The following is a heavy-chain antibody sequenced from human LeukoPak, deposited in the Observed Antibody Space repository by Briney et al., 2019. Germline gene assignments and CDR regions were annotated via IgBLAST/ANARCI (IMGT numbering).Heavy chain of an antibody. CDR2: IDPSDSYT. CDR3: ARREAYCSSPSCRPFDY. J-gene: IGHJ4*02. Sequence: GESLKISCKSSGYSFTFYWISWVRQMPGKGLEWMGRIDPSDSYTNYSPSFQGHVTISADKSISTAYLQWSSLKASDTAMYYCARREAYCSSPSCRPFDYWRQGTLVTVSS. V-gene: IGHV5-10-1*01. D-gene: IGHD2-2*01. CDR1: GYSFTFYW.